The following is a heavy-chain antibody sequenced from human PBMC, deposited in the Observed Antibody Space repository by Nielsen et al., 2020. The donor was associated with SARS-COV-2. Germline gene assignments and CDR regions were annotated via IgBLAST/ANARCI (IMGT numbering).Heavy chain of an antibody. CDR1: GFTVSSNY. CDR2: IYSGGST. V-gene: IGHV3-66*01. D-gene: IGHD1-14*01. CDR3: GTLPKGTYYYYYYMDV. J-gene: IGHJ6*03. Sequence: GGSLRLSCAASGFTVSSNYMSWVRQAPGKGLEWVSVIYSGGSTYYADSVKGRFTISRDNSKNTLYLQMNSLRAEDTAVYYCGTLPKGTYYYYYYMDVWGKGTTVTVSS.